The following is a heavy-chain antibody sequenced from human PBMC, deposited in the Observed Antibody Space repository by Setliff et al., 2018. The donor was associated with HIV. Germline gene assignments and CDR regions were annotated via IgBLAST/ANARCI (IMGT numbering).Heavy chain of an antibody. D-gene: IGHD3-22*01. CDR2: IHYNEKT. J-gene: IGHJ5*02. CDR3: ASRVYYHDSNNFLREEGFDP. CDR1: GGSASNSRYY. Sequence: SETLSLTCTVSGGSASNSRYYWAWIRQPPGKGLEYIGSIHYNEKTYYNPSLKSRVTISIDTSKNQFSLNLTSVTAADTAVYYCASRVYYHDSNNFLREEGFDPWGQGTLVTVSS. V-gene: IGHV4-39*01.